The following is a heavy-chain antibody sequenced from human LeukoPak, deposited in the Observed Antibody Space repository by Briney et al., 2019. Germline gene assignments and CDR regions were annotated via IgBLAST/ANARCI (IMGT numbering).Heavy chain of an antibody. Sequence: GGSLRLSCTASGFTLGSHDMHWVRQTTGEGLEWLAAIASGFQTFYAGSVKGRFTVSREDAKNSLYLQMNSLRAGDTAVYYCVREARGYHYTYFDYWGQGSLVTVSS. D-gene: IGHD5-18*01. CDR2: IASGFQT. CDR1: GFTLGSHD. V-gene: IGHV3-13*01. J-gene: IGHJ4*02. CDR3: VREARGYHYTYFDY.